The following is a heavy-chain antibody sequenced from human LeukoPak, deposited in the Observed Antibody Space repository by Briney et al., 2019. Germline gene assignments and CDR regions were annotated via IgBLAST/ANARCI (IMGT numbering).Heavy chain of an antibody. CDR3: AREGSDWNYCYYMDV. Sequence: GGSLRLSCAASGFTFSSYSMNWVRQAPGKGLEWISAITGSGGTTYYADSVEGRFTISRDNSKNTLYLQVNSLRAEDTAVYYCAREGSDWNYCYYMDVWGKGTTVTISS. D-gene: IGHD6-19*01. CDR2: ITGSGGTT. CDR1: GFTFSSYS. V-gene: IGHV3-23*01. J-gene: IGHJ6*03.